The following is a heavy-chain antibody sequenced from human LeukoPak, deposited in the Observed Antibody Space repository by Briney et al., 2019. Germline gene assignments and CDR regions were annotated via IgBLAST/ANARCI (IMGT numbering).Heavy chain of an antibody. D-gene: IGHD5-12*01. CDR1: GFTFNNHA. CDR2: IRSGGDTT. CDR3: AKGAYDYIEIAYFDY. V-gene: IGHV3-23*01. Sequence: GGSLRLSCAASGFTFNNHAMSWVRQAPGKGLAWVSAIRSGGDTTYYADSVKGRFTISRDNSKNTLYLQMNSLRAEDTAVYYCAKGAYDYIEIAYFDYWGQGSLVTVSS. J-gene: IGHJ4*02.